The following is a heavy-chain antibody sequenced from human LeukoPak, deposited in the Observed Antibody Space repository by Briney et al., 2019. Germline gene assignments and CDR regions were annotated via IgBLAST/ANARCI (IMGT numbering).Heavy chain of an antibody. V-gene: IGHV1-24*01. CDR2: FDPEDGET. CDR1: GYTLTELS. CDR3: ATVNGSYTQGFDY. Sequence: ASVKVSCKVSGYTLTELSMHWVRQAPGKGLEWMGGFDPEDGETIYAQKFQGRVTMTGDTSTDTAYMELSSLRSEDTAVYYCATVNGSYTQGFDYWGQGTLVTVSS. D-gene: IGHD1-26*01. J-gene: IGHJ4*02.